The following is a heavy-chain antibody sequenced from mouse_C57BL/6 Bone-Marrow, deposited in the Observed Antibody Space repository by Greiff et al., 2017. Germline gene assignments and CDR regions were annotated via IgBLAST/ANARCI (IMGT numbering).Heavy chain of an antibody. V-gene: IGHV1-63*01. J-gene: IGHJ4*01. CDR3: ARLTVVAYYAMDY. CDR1: GYTFTNYW. D-gene: IGHD1-1*01. Sequence: QVQLQQSGAELVRPGTSVKMSCKASGYTFTNYWIGWAKQRPGHGLEWIGDIYPGGGYTNYNEKFKGKATLTADNSSSTAYMQFSSLTSEDSAIYYCARLTVVAYYAMDYWGQGTSVTVSS. CDR2: IYPGGGYT.